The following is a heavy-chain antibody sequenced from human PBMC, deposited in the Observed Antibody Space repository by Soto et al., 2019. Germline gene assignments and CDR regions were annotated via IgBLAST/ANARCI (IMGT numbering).Heavy chain of an antibody. V-gene: IGHV3-11*01. Sequence: GGSLRLSCAASGFTFSDYYMSWIRQAPGKGLEWVSYISSSGSTIYYADSVKGRFTISRDNAKNSLYLQMNSLRAEDTAVYYCARDRSRYGDYVGWTDYWGQGTLVTVSS. CDR3: ARDRSRYGDYVGWTDY. CDR1: GFTFSDYY. J-gene: IGHJ4*02. D-gene: IGHD4-17*01. CDR2: ISSSGSTI.